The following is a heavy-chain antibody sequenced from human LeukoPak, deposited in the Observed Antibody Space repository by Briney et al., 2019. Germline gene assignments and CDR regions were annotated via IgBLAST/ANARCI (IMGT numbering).Heavy chain of an antibody. CDR2: IYSNGNI. D-gene: IGHD3-16*01. J-gene: IGHJ2*01. CDR3: SRGAGGSAYWYFDL. V-gene: IGHV3-53*01. Sequence: PGGSLRLSCAASGFTVSDTYMNWARQAPGEGLEWVSVIYSNGNIYYADSVKGRFTISRDVSKNTLYIQMNSLRVEDTAVYFCSRGAGGSAYWYFDLWGRGTLVTVSS. CDR1: GFTVSDTY.